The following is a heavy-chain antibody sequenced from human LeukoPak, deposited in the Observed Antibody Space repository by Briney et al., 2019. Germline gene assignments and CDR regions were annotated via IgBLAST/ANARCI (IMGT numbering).Heavy chain of an antibody. CDR2: ISYDGSNK. V-gene: IGHV3-30*18. CDR3: AKVPGYDSIDDYFDY. D-gene: IGHD3-22*01. Sequence: PGRSLRLSCAASGFTFSSYGMHWVRQAPGKGLEWVAVISYDGSNKYYADSVKGRFTISRDNSKNTLYLQMNSLRAEDTAVYYCAKVPGYDSIDDYFDYWGQGTLVTVSS. CDR1: GFTFSSYG. J-gene: IGHJ4*02.